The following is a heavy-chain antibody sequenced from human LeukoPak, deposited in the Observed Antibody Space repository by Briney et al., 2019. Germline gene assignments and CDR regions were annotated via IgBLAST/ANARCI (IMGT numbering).Heavy chain of an antibody. CDR3: ARFHDYGDYEGWFDP. Sequence: GESLRISCKGSGYSFTSYWIGWVRQMPGKGLEWMGIIYPGDSDTRYSPSFRGQVTISADKSISTAYLQWSSLKASDTAMYYCARFHDYGDYEGWFDPWGQGTLVTVSS. CDR2: IYPGDSDT. J-gene: IGHJ5*02. CDR1: GYSFTSYW. V-gene: IGHV5-51*01. D-gene: IGHD4-17*01.